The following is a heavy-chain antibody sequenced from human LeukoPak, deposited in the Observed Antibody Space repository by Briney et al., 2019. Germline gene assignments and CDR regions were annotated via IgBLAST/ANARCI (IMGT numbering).Heavy chain of an antibody. Sequence: GASPRPSCAPSGLTFISSGTHWVRQAPSNWLGWVAVIWYDGSNKYYADSVKGRSTISRDNSKNTLYLQMNSLRAEDTAVYYCARDGAYGADVSGLDYWGQGTLVTVSS. V-gene: IGHV3-33*01. CDR3: ARDGAYGADVSGLDY. CDR2: IWYDGSNK. CDR1: GLTFISSG. D-gene: IGHD4-17*01. J-gene: IGHJ4*02.